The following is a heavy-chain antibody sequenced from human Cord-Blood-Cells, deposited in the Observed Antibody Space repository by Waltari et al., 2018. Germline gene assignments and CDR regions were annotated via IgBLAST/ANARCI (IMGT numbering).Heavy chain of an antibody. CDR3: ARSSSGWLLDY. D-gene: IGHD6-19*01. J-gene: IGHJ4*02. V-gene: IGHV4-34*01. CDR1: GGSFSGYY. CDR2: INHSGST. Sequence: QVQLQQWGAGLLKPSETLSLTSAVYGGSFSGYYWCWIRQPPGKGLEWIGEINHSGSTNYNPSLKSRVTISVDTSKNQFSLKLSSVTAADTAVYYCARSSSGWLLDYWGQGTLVTVSS.